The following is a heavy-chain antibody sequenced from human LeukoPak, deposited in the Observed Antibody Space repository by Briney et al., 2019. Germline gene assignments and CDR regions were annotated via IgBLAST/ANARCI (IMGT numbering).Heavy chain of an antibody. Sequence: SVKVSCKASGGTFSSYAISWVRQAPGQGLEWMGGIIPIFGTANYAQKSQGRVTITADESMSTAYMELSSLRSEDTAVYYCATSYLGDRYCSSTSCYGFVGWFDPWGQGTLVTVSS. J-gene: IGHJ5*02. CDR2: IIPIFGTA. V-gene: IGHV1-69*13. D-gene: IGHD2-2*01. CDR1: GGTFSSYA. CDR3: ATSYLGDRYCSSTSCYGFVGWFDP.